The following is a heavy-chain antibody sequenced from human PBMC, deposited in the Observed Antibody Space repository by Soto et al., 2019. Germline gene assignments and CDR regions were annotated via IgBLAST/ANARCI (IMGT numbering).Heavy chain of an antibody. CDR1: GFTFSSYS. CDR2: ISSSSSYI. CDR3: TTQSDRVSGDY. V-gene: IGHV3-21*04. J-gene: IGHJ4*02. D-gene: IGHD6-13*01. Sequence: EVQLVESGGGLVKPGGSLRLSCAASGFTFSSYSMNWVRQAPGKGLEWVSSISSSSSYIYYADSVKGRFTISRDNAKNSLYLQMNSLKTEDTAVYYCTTQSDRVSGDYWGQGTLVTVSS.